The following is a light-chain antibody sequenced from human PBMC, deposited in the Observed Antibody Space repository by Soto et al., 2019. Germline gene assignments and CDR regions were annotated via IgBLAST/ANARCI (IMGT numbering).Light chain of an antibody. CDR3: NSYTSSSTFV. CDR2: EVS. J-gene: IGLJ1*01. CDR1: SSDVGGYNY. V-gene: IGLV2-14*01. Sequence: QSALTQPASVSGSPGQSITISCTGTSSDVGGYNYVSWYQPHPGKAPKLMIYEVSNRPSGVSNRFSGSSSGNTASLTISGLQAEDEAEYYCNSYTSSSTFVFGTGTKLTVL.